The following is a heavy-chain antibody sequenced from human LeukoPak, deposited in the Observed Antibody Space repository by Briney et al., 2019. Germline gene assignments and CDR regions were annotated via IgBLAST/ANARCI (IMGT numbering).Heavy chain of an antibody. V-gene: IGHV4-59*12. D-gene: IGHD3-9*01. CDR1: GGSISSYY. Sequence: SETLSLTCTVSGGSISSYYWSWIRQPPGKGLEWIGYIYYSGSTNYNPSLKSRVTISVDTSKNQFSLKLSSVTAADTAVYYCARGDILTGYPRGARSKDAFDIWGQGTMVTVSS. CDR3: ARGDILTGYPRGARSKDAFDI. J-gene: IGHJ3*02. CDR2: IYYSGST.